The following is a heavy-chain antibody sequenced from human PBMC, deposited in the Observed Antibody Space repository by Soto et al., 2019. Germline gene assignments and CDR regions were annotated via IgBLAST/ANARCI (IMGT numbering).Heavy chain of an antibody. CDR3: AKMSCSSTSCYPNYYYYYGMDV. V-gene: IGHV3-30*18. Sequence: GGSLRLSCAASGFTFSSYGIHWVRQAPGKGLEWVAFISYDGSNKYYADSVKGRFTISRDNSKNTLYLQMNSLRDEDTVVYYCAKMSCSSTSCYPNYYYYYGMDVWGQGTTVTVSS. CDR1: GFTFSSYG. J-gene: IGHJ6*02. D-gene: IGHD2-2*01. CDR2: ISYDGSNK.